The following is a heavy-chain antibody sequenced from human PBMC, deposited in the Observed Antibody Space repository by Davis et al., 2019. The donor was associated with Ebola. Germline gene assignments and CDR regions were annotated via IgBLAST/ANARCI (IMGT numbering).Heavy chain of an antibody. Sequence: GESLKISCAASGFTVSSNYMSWVRQAPGKGLEWVSLISGGGGSPYYADSVKGRFTISRDNSKNTLYLQMNSLRAEDTAVYYCARDLRFLEWLHIWGEYNWFDPWGQGTLVTVSS. CDR2: ISGGGGSP. J-gene: IGHJ5*02. D-gene: IGHD3-3*01. CDR3: ARDLRFLEWLHIWGEYNWFDP. CDR1: GFTVSSNY. V-gene: IGHV3-53*05.